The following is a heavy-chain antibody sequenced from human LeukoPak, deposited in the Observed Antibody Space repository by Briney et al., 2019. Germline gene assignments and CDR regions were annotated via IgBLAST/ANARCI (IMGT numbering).Heavy chain of an antibody. J-gene: IGHJ4*02. CDR1: GGSISSGGYY. V-gene: IGHV4-30-2*01. CDR2: IYHSGST. CDR3: ARGTGPFDY. Sequence: PSETLSLTCTVSGGSISSGGYYWSWIRQPPGKGLEWIGYIYHSGSTYYNPSLKSRVTISVDRSKNQFSLKLSSVTAADTAVYYCARGTGPFDYWGQGTLVTVSS.